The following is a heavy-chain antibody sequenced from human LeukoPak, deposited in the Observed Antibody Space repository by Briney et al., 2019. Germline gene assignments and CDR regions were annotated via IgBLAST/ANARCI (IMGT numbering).Heavy chain of an antibody. J-gene: IGHJ5*02. CDR2: ISAYNGNT. CDR3: ARGRGYDPGWFDP. CDR1: GYTFTSYG. V-gene: IGHV1-18*01. Sequence: ASVKVSCKASGYTFTSYGISWVRQAPGQGLEWMGWISAYNGNTNYAQKLQGRVTMTRNTSISTAYMELSSLRSEDTAVYYCARGRGYDPGWFDPWGQGTLVTVSS. D-gene: IGHD5-12*01.